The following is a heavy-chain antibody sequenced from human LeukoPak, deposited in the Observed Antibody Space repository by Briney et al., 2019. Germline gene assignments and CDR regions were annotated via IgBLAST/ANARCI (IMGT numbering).Heavy chain of an antibody. V-gene: IGHV1-18*04. CDR2: ISTYNGNT. CDR1: GYTFTGYY. J-gene: IGHJ4*02. Sequence: ASVKVSCKTSGYTFTGYYMHWVRQAPGQGLEWMGWISTYNGNTDYAQKIQGRVTMTTDTSTSTAYMELRSLRSDDTAVYYCARDLPYSSSWESIDYWGQGTLVTVSS. D-gene: IGHD6-13*01. CDR3: ARDLPYSSSWESIDY.